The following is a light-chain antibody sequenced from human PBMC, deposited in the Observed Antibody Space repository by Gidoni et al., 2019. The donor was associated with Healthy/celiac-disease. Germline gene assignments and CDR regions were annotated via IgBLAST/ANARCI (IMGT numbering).Light chain of an antibody. J-gene: IGLJ3*02. CDR2: GNS. CDR1: SSNIGAGYD. Sequence: QSVLTQPPSVSGGPGQRVTISCTGSSSNIGAGYDVHWYQLLPGTAPKLLISGNSNRPSGVPDRFSGSKSGTSASLAITGLQAEDEADYYCQSYDSSLSAWVFGGGTKLTVL. CDR3: QSYDSSLSAWV. V-gene: IGLV1-40*01.